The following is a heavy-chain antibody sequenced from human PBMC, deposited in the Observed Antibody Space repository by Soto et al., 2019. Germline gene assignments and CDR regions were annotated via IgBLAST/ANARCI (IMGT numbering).Heavy chain of an antibody. D-gene: IGHD3-9*01. J-gene: IGHJ4*02. V-gene: IGHV4-39*01. CDR1: GGSISSSSYY. CDR3: ARSGIDWPSYYFDY. CDR2: IYYSGST. Sequence: SETLSLTCTVSGGSISSSSYYWGWIRQPPGKGLEWIGSIYYSGSTYYNPSLKSRVTISVDTSKNQFSLKLSSVTAADTAVYYCARSGIDWPSYYFDYWGQGTLVTVSS.